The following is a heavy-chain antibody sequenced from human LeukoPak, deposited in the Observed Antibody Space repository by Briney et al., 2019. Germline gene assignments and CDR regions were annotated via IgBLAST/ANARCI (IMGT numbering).Heavy chain of an antibody. J-gene: IGHJ4*02. D-gene: IGHD2-15*01. CDR2: ISDDGGST. Sequence: GGSLRLSCAASGFTFSSYAMSWVRQAPGKGLEWVSAISDDGGSTYYADSVKGRFTISRENAKNSLYLQMNSLRVGDTAVYYCVRGPYCSGGSCYGHFDHWGQGTLVTASS. V-gene: IGHV3-23*01. CDR3: VRGPYCSGGSCYGHFDH. CDR1: GFTFSSYA.